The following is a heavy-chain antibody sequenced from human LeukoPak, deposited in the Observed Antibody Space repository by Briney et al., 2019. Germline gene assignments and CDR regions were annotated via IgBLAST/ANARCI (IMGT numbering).Heavy chain of an antibody. Sequence: ASVKVSCKASGYTFTSYYMHWVRQAPGQGLEWMGIINPSGGSTSYAQKFQGRVTMTRDTSTSTVYMELSSLRSEDTAMYYCARENYGGNSGGCFDYWGQGTLVTVSS. D-gene: IGHD4-23*01. CDR3: ARENYGGNSGGCFDY. CDR2: INPSGGST. J-gene: IGHJ4*02. V-gene: IGHV1-46*01. CDR1: GYTFTSYY.